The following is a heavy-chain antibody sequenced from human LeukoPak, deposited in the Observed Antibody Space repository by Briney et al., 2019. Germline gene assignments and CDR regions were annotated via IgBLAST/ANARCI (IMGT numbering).Heavy chain of an antibody. V-gene: IGHV1-8*01. CDR3: ARGLYYYDSNGRTPYDY. CDR2: MNPNSGIT. Sequence: ASVKVSCKASGYTIISYDINWVRQATGQGLEWMGWMNPNSGITGYAQKFQGRVSMTRNTSINTAYMELSSLRSEDTAVYYCARGLYYYDSNGRTPYDYWGQGTLVTVSS. J-gene: IGHJ4*02. CDR1: GYTIISYD. D-gene: IGHD3-22*01.